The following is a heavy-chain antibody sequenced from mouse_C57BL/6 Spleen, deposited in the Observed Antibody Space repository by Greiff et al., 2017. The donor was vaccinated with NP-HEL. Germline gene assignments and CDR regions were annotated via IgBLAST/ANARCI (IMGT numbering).Heavy chain of an antibody. V-gene: IGHV1-5*01. CDR1: GYTFTSYW. CDR2: IYPGNSDT. D-gene: IGHD1-1*01. Sequence: EVQLQESGTVLARPGASVKMSCKTSGYTFTSYWMHWVKQRPGQGLEWIGAIYPGNSDTSYNQKFKGKAKLTAVTSASTAYMELSSLTNEDSAVYYCTRKERITTVVDTWTYWYFDVWGTGTTVTVSS. CDR3: TRKERITTVVDTWTYWYFDV. J-gene: IGHJ1*03.